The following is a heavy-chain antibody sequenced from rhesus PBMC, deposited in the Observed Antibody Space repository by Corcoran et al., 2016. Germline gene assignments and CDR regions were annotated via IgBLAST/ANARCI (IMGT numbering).Heavy chain of an antibody. CDR2: IYWNDSK. V-gene: IGHV2-95*01. J-gene: IGHJ2*01. CDR1: GFSISTTGTG. CDR3: ARVTYYSGSYYYRRWYFDL. Sequence: QVTLKESGPALVKPTQTLTPTCTFSGFSISTTGTGVGWTRQPPGKALDWFASIYWNDSKYYSTSLKSRLTISKDTSKNQVVLTMTNMDPVDTATYYCARVTYYSGSYYYRRWYFDLWGPGTPITISS. D-gene: IGHD3-16*01.